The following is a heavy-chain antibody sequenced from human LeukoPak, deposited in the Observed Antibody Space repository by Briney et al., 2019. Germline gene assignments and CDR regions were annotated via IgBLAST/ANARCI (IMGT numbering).Heavy chain of an antibody. J-gene: IGHJ4*02. D-gene: IGHD3-22*01. CDR1: GFTFSNAW. CDR2: TSGSGASS. Sequence: PGGSLRLSCAASGFTFSNAWMSWVRQSPGKGLEWVSATSGSGASSYYADSVKGRFTISRDNSRNTLYLQMNSLRAEDTALYYCAKDGGTYYYDSSGYSLDSWGQGTLVSVSS. V-gene: IGHV3-23*01. CDR3: AKDGGTYYYDSSGYSLDS.